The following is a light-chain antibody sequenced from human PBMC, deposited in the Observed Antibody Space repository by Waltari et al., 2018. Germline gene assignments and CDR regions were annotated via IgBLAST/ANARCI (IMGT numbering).Light chain of an antibody. CDR3: QQYNTWPRT. Sequence: EIVMAQSPPTLSESPGERATLACRAMQSVSSNLAWFQQKRGQAPRLLIYGASTRATGIPARFSGSGSGTEFTLTISSLQSEDFAVYYCQQYNTWPRTFGQGTKLEIK. V-gene: IGKV3-15*01. CDR2: GAS. CDR1: QSVSSN. J-gene: IGKJ2*01.